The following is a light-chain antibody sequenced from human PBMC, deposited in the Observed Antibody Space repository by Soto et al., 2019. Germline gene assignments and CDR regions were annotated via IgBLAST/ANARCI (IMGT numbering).Light chain of an antibody. CDR1: SSNIGNNY. Sequence: QSVLTQPPSVSAAPGQKVTISCSGSSSNIGNNYVSWYQQLPGTAPKLLIYDNNKRPSGIPDRFSGSKSGTSATLGITGLQTGDEADYYCGKWDSNLSAYVFGTGTKVTVL. V-gene: IGLV1-51*01. J-gene: IGLJ1*01. CDR2: DNN. CDR3: GKWDSNLSAYV.